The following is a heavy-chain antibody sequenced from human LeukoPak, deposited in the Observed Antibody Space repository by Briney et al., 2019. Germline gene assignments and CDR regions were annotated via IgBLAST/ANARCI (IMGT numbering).Heavy chain of an antibody. D-gene: IGHD3-22*01. J-gene: IGHJ3*02. V-gene: IGHV4-59*12. CDR3: ARGRRRDDSSGYYGAFDI. CDR2: ISDIGSI. CDR1: GGSISSYY. Sequence: SETLSLTCTVSGGSISSYYWSWIRQPPGKGLEWIAYISDIGSINYNPSLKSRVTISLDTSKNQFSLKLSSVTAADTAVYYCARGRRRDDSSGYYGAFDIWGQGTMVTVSS.